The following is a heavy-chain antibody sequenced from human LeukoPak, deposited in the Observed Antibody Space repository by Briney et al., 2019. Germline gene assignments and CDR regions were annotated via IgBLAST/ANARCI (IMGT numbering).Heavy chain of an antibody. D-gene: IGHD6-19*01. CDR1: GGSISSSSYY. Sequence: SETLCLTCTVSGGSISSSSYYWGWIRQPPGKGLEWIGSVYYSGSTYYNPSLKSRVTISVDTSKNQFSLKLSSVTAADTAVYYCARAKIAVAGFDYWGQGTLVTVPT. J-gene: IGHJ4*02. CDR2: VYYSGST. V-gene: IGHV4-39*01. CDR3: ARAKIAVAGFDY.